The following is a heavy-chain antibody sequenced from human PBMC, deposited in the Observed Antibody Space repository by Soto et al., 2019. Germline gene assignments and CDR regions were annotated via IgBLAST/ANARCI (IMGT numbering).Heavy chain of an antibody. CDR3: ARYCSGGSCYLDP. CDR1: GGSISSSSYY. J-gene: IGHJ5*02. D-gene: IGHD2-15*01. V-gene: IGHV4-61*05. Sequence: PSETLSLTCTVSGGSISSSSYYWGWIRQPPGKGLEWIGYIYHSGSTYYNPSLKNRVTISVDTSKNQFSLKLSSVTAADTAVYYCARYCSGGSCYLDPWGQGTLVTVS. CDR2: IYHSGST.